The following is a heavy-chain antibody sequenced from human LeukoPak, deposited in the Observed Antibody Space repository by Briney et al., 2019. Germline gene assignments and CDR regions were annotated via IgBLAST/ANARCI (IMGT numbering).Heavy chain of an antibody. V-gene: IGHV1-18*01. CDR1: GYTFTSYG. D-gene: IGHD2-15*01. CDR3: ARGPYCSGGTCYSQYFDY. J-gene: IGHJ4*02. Sequence: GASVKVSCKASGYTFTSYGSSWVRPAPGQGLEWMGWISAYNGNTNYAQKLQGRVTMTTDTSTSTAYMELRSLRSDDTAVYYCARGPYCSGGTCYSQYFDYWGQGTLVTVSS. CDR2: ISAYNGNT.